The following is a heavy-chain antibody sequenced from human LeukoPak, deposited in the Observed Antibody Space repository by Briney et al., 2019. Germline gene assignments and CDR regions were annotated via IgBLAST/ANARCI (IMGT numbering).Heavy chain of an antibody. J-gene: IGHJ6*02. CDR2: IYYSGST. D-gene: IGHD6-6*01. CDR1: GGSINNYY. Sequence: SETLSLTCTVSGGSINNYYWSWIRQSPGKGLEWIGYIYYSGSTNYNPSLKSRVTISLDTSKNQFSLKLSSVTAADTAVYYCARGDRIAARLYGYYYGMDVWGQGTTVTVSS. V-gene: IGHV4-59*01. CDR3: ARGDRIAARLYGYYYGMDV.